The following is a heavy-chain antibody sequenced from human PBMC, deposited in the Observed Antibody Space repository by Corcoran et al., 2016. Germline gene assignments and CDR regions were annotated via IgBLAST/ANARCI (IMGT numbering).Heavy chain of an antibody. D-gene: IGHD1-26*01. CDR2: IKSNTDGGTT. J-gene: IGHJ5*02. V-gene: IGHV3-15*07. CDR3: TTHIGSTT. CDR1: GFTFTDAW. Sequence: EVQLVESGGGLIKPGGSLRLSCAASGFTFTDAWMNWVRQAPGKGLEWVGRIKSNTDGGTTDYAAPVRGRFTISRDDSTNTLYLQINSLKTEDTAVYYCTTHIGSTTWGQGTLVTVSS.